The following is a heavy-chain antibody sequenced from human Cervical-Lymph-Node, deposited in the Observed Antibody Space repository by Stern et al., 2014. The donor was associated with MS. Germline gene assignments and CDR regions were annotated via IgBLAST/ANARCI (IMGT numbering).Heavy chain of an antibody. V-gene: IGHV1-2*06. D-gene: IGHD2-15*01. CDR3: ATRRGCSGGSCSSRSLDY. CDR1: GYTFTDYF. CDR2: VKPSSGVT. J-gene: IGHJ4*02. Sequence: QVQLVQSGAEVKKPGASVTVSCKASGYTFTDYFMHWVRQAPGQGPEWMGRVKPSSGVTLYAQKVEGQVTLSRDTSISTAYLELTNLTSDDAAVYYCATRRGCSGGSCSSRSLDYWGQGTLVTVSS.